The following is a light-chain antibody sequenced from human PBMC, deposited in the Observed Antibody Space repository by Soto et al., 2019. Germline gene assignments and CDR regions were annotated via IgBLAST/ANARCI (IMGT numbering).Light chain of an antibody. V-gene: IGKV3-11*01. Sequence: EVVLTQSPVTLALSPGDGATLSCRTSHSVDIYLAWYQQKPGQAPRLLIYDASNRATGIPARFSGSGPGTDLPLTISSLEPDDFAVYYCQQRKYWPPLTFGGGTTVELK. CDR2: DAS. CDR3: QQRKYWPPLT. CDR1: HSVDIY. J-gene: IGKJ4*01.